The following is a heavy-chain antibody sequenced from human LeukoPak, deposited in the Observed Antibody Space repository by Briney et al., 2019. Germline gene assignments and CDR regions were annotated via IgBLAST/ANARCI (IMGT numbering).Heavy chain of an antibody. Sequence: GESLRLSCVVSGFTFSNYWMHWVRQAPGKGLVWVSRINNHGSSTTYADSVKGRFTISRDNAKNTLYLQMNCLRAEDTAVYYCARGPNYYDSGFMDVWGKGTTVTVSS. CDR1: GFTFSNYW. D-gene: IGHD3-22*01. J-gene: IGHJ6*03. CDR3: ARGPNYYDSGFMDV. CDR2: INNHGSST. V-gene: IGHV3-74*01.